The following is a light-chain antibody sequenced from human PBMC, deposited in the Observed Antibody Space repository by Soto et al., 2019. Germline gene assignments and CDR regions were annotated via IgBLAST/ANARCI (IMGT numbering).Light chain of an antibody. CDR1: QSISSW. CDR2: KAS. CDR3: QQYNSYSWT. Sequence: DIQMTQSPSTLSASVGDRVTITCRASQSISSWLAWYQQKPGKAPKLLIYKASSLESGVPSRFSGSGSGTEFTLTISSLQHDDFATYSCQQYNSYSWTLGQGTKVDIK. V-gene: IGKV1-5*03. J-gene: IGKJ1*01.